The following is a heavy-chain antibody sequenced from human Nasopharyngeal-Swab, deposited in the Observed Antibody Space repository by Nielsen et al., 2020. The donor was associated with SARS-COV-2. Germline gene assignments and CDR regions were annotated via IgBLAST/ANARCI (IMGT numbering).Heavy chain of an antibody. V-gene: IGHV5-51*01. CDR3: ARNPPPGWELLRFIYFDY. CDR1: GYRFTSYW. D-gene: IGHD1-26*01. CDR2: IYPGDSDT. Sequence: ESLKIPCKGSGYRFTSYWIGLVRPMPGKGLEWEGIIYPGDSDTRYTPSFQCQVPIYADNSISTAYLQWRSLKASDTAMYYCARNPPPGWELLRFIYFDYWGQGTLVTVSS. J-gene: IGHJ4*02.